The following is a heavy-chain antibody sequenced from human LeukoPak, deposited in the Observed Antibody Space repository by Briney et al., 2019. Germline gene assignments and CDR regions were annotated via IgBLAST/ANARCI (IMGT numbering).Heavy chain of an antibody. D-gene: IGHD3-22*01. CDR2: INHSGST. CDR1: GGSFSGYY. J-gene: IGHJ3*02. CDR3: ARATWDYYDSSGSHAFDI. Sequence: PSETLSLTCAVYGGSFSGYYWSWIRQPPGKGLEWIGEINHSGSTNYNPSLKSRVTISVDTSKNQFSLKLSSVTAADTAVYYCARATWDYYDSSGSHAFDIWGQGTMVTVSS. V-gene: IGHV4-34*01.